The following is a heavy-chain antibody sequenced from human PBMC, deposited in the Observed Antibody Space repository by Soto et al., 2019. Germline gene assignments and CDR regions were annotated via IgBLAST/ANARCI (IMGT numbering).Heavy chain of an antibody. CDR2: IYYGGSI. V-gene: IGHV4-59*08. CDR1: GESICSYY. J-gene: IGHJ4*02. D-gene: IGHD3-22*01. CDR3: ARHAVDSSGYFVELALEYFDN. Sequence: SETPSITCTVSGESICSYYWTWIRQPPGKGLEWIAFIYYGGSINYNPSLKSRVAISVDTSKNQFSLKLNSVIAADTAVYYCARHAVDSSGYFVELALEYFDNWGQGTLVTVSS.